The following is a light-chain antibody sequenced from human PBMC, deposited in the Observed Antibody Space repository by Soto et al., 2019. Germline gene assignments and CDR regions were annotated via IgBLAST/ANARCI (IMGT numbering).Light chain of an antibody. J-gene: IGLJ1*01. V-gene: IGLV2-14*01. CDR3: SSYTSRSSSTYV. Sequence: QSVLTQPASVSGSPGQSITISCTGTSRDVCGYNYVSWYQQHPGKAPKLMIYDVSNRPSGVSNRFSGSKSGNTASLTISGLQAEDEADYYCSSYTSRSSSTYVFGTGTKVTVL. CDR2: DVS. CDR1: SRDVCGYNY.